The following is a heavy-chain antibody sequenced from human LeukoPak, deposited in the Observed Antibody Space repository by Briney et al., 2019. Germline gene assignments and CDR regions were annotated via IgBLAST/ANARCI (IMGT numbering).Heavy chain of an antibody. J-gene: IGHJ4*02. D-gene: IGHD6-19*01. CDR1: GFTFSSYE. CDR2: ISSTGSTI. Sequence: GGSLRLSCAASGFTFSSYEMNWVRQAPGKGLEWVSYISSTGSTIYYADSVKGRFTISRDNAKNSLYLQMNSLRAEDTAVYYRARDLSSGWYLSSASYYFDYWGQGTLVTVSS. CDR3: ARDLSSGWYLSSASYYFDY. V-gene: IGHV3-48*03.